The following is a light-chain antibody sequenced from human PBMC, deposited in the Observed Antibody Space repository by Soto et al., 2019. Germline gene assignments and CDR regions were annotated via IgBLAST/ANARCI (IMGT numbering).Light chain of an antibody. CDR1: SSDVGSYKL. CDR2: EDS. J-gene: IGLJ2*01. Sequence: QSALTQPASVSGSPGQSITISCTGTSSDVGSYKLVSWYQQHPGKVPKLMIYEDSKRPSGVSNRFSGSKSGNTASLTISGLQAEDEADYYYCSYADSSTPVIFGGGTKLTVL. V-gene: IGLV2-23*01. CDR3: CSYADSSTPVI.